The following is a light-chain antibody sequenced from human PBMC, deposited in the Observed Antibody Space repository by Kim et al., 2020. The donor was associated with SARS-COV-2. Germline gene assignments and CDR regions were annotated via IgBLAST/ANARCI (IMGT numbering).Light chain of an antibody. Sequence: VSPGERATLSCRASESVTSNLAWYQQKPGQAPRFLIYGASTRAAGIPARFSGSGSGTKFTLTISNLQSEEFAVYYCQQYNNWPHTFGPGTKVDIK. V-gene: IGKV3-15*01. CDR3: QQYNNWPHT. CDR2: GAS. CDR1: ESVTSN. J-gene: IGKJ3*01.